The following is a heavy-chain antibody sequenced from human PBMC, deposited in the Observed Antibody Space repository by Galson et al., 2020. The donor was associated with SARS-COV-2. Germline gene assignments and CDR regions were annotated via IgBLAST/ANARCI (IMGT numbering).Heavy chain of an antibody. CDR1: GGTFDSYDISYA. V-gene: IGHV1-69*05. D-gene: IGHD3-10*01. J-gene: IGHJ2*01. Sequence: ASVKVSCKASGGTFDSYDISYAISWVRQAPGQGLEWMGGINPVLGTAYNAQTFQGRVTITTDESTNTAYMELSSLRSEDTAVYYCAREVRGAPGRYFDLWGRGTLVTVSS. CDR3: AREVRGAPGRYFDL. CDR2: INPVLGTA.